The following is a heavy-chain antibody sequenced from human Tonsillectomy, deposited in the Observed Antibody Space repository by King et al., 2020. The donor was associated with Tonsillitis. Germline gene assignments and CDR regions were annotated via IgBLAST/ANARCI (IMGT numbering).Heavy chain of an antibody. CDR1: SSGDYY. CDR2: IYYSGST. Sequence: SSGDYYWSWIRQPPGKGLEWIGYIYYSGSTYYNPSLKSRVTISVDTSKNQFSLNLSSVTAADTAVYYCARDGGFDLWGRGTLVTVSS. J-gene: IGHJ2*01. CDR3: ARDGGFDL. V-gene: IGHV4-30-4*01.